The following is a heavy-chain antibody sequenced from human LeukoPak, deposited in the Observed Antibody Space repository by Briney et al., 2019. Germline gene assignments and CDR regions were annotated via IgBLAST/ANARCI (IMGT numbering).Heavy chain of an antibody. V-gene: IGHV3-48*03. CDR3: AREVAQGDGDHFDY. CDR2: ITGSSDTI. CDR1: GFTFSNDE. D-gene: IGHD3-16*01. Sequence: GGSLRLSCAASGFTFSNDEMNWVRQAPGKGLEWVSYITGSSDTIYYADSVKGRFTISRDSAKDLVYLQINKLRGDDTGVYYCAREVAQGDGDHFDYWGQGTLVTVSS. J-gene: IGHJ4*02.